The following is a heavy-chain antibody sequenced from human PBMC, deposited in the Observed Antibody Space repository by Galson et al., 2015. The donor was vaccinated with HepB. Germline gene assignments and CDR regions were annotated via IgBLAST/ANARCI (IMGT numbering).Heavy chain of an antibody. CDR2: ISNDGSNK. Sequence: SLRLSCAASDFTFRFYAIHWVRQAPGKGLDWVAVISNDGSNKYYADSVKGRFTISRDNSKNTLYLQMNSLRVDDTAVYYCARGQNSGLPLNWFDPWGQGTLVTVSA. D-gene: IGHD1-26*01. CDR1: DFTFRFYA. V-gene: IGHV3-30-3*01. CDR3: ARGQNSGLPLNWFDP. J-gene: IGHJ5*02.